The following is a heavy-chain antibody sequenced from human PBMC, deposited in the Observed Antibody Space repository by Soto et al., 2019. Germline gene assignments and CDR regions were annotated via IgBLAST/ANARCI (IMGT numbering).Heavy chain of an antibody. CDR2: TYYRANT. CDR3: ARHGAWAPLDV. CDR1: GGSIDSSNFY. Sequence: QLQLQESGPGLVKPSETLSLTCSVSGGSIDSSNFYWAWVRQPPGEGLEWIGSTYYRANTYYNSALKSRVTISVNTSKSRCSPRLTSATAADTAVYYCARHGAWAPLDVWGQGTLVTVSS. D-gene: IGHD3-16*01. J-gene: IGHJ4*02. V-gene: IGHV4-39*01.